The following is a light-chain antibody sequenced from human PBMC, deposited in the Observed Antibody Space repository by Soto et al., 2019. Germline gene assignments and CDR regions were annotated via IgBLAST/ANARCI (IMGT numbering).Light chain of an antibody. Sequence: EIVLTQSPDTLSVSPGERATLSCRASQSISRTLAWYQQKSGQPPRLLIYDASTRATGFPARFSGSGSGTELTLTISSLKSEDCEVYEGQQYNNWPLTFGGGTKVDIK. CDR1: QSISRT. CDR2: DAS. J-gene: IGKJ4*01. CDR3: QQYNNWPLT. V-gene: IGKV3D-15*01.